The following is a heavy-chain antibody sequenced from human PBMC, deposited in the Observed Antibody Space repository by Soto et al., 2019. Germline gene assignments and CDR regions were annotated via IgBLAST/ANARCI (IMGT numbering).Heavy chain of an antibody. D-gene: IGHD2-21*02. J-gene: IGHJ4*02. Sequence: GGSQRLSSTASGGTFRSYGMHWVRQAPGKGLEWVAVIWYDGSNKYYADSVKGRFTISRDNSKNTLYLQMNSLRAEDTAVYYCARELRDSHIHFDYWGQGTLVTVSS. V-gene: IGHV3-33*01. CDR3: ARELRDSHIHFDY. CDR2: IWYDGSNK. CDR1: GGTFRSYG.